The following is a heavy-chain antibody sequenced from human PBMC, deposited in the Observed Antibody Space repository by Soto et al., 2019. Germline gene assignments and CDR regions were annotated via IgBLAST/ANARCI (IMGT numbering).Heavy chain of an antibody. CDR1: GYTFTSYA. CDR2: INAGNGNT. CDR3: ARSLGIAARRHYYYMDV. V-gene: IGHV1-3*01. J-gene: IGHJ6*03. D-gene: IGHD6-6*01. Sequence: GASVKVSCKASGYTFTSYAMHWVRQAPGQRLEWMGWINAGNGNTKYSQKLKGRVTITRDTSASTAYMEQSSLRSEDTALYYCARSLGIAARRHYYYMDVWGKGTTVTVSS.